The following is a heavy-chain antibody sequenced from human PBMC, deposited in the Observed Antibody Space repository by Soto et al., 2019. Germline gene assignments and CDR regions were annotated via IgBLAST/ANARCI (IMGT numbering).Heavy chain of an antibody. D-gene: IGHD5-18*01. CDR2: MNPNSGNT. J-gene: IGHJ6*02. CDR3: ASHLPPIQRWPPPPQYYYGMDV. V-gene: IGHV1-8*01. CDR1: GYTFTSYD. Sequence: GASVKVSCKASGYTFTSYDINWVRQATGQGLEWMGWMNPNSGNTGYAQKFQGRVTMTRNTSISTAYMELSSLRSEATAVYYCASHLPPIQRWPPPPQYYYGMDVWGQGTTVTVSS.